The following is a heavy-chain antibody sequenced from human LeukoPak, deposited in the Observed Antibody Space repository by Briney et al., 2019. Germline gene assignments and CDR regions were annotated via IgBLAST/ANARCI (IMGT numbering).Heavy chain of an antibody. Sequence: QPGRSLRLSCAASGFTFSNYAMHWVHQAPGKGLEWVALMSYDGSHQYYADSVKGRFTISGDKSANTVYLQMNRLRVDDTAVYYCAHSYDFDSSGYHRPPAFWGQGTLVTVSS. CDR1: GFTFSNYA. D-gene: IGHD3-22*01. J-gene: IGHJ4*02. CDR3: AHSYDFDSSGYHRPPAF. CDR2: MSYDGSHQ. V-gene: IGHV3-30*01.